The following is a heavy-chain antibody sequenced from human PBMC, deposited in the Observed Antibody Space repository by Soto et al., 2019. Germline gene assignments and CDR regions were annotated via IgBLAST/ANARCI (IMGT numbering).Heavy chain of an antibody. J-gene: IGHJ4*02. D-gene: IGHD1-1*01. CDR1: GYGFTTYG. CDR2: ISAHNGNT. CDR3: ARGRYGDY. V-gene: IGHV1-18*01. Sequence: QVHLVQSGAEVKKPGASVKVSCKGSGYGFTTYGITWVRQAPGQGLEWMAWISAHNGNTNYAQKLQGRVTVTRDNSTSTAYMELRSLRSDDTAVYYCARGRYGDYWGQGALVTVSS.